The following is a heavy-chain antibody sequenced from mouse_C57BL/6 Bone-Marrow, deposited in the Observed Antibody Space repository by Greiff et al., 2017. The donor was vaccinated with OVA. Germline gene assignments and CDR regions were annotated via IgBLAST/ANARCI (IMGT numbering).Heavy chain of an antibody. CDR1: GYTFTDYE. CDR3: TRIYYYGSSFDY. Sequence: VKLQESGAELVRPGASVTLSCKASGYTFTDYEMHWVKQTPVHGLEWIGAIDPETGGTAYNQKFKGKAILTADKSSSTAYMELRSLTSEDSAVYYCTRIYYYGSSFDYWGQGTTLTVSS. V-gene: IGHV1-15*01. CDR2: IDPETGGT. J-gene: IGHJ2*01. D-gene: IGHD1-1*01.